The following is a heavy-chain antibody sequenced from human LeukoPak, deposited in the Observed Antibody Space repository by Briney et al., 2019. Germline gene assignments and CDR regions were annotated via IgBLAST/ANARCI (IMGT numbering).Heavy chain of an antibody. CDR1: GFTFSSYD. Sequence: GSLRLSCAASGFTFSSYDVHWVRQATGKGLEWVSAIGTAGDTYYPGSVKGRFTISRENAKNSLYLQMNSLRAGDTAVYYCARSPITMVRGVAYYFDYWGQGTLVTVSS. D-gene: IGHD3-10*01. CDR2: IGTAGDT. J-gene: IGHJ4*02. V-gene: IGHV3-13*01. CDR3: ARSPITMVRGVAYYFDY.